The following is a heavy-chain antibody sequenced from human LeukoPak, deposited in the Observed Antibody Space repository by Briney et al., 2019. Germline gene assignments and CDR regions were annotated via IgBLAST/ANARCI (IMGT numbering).Heavy chain of an antibody. J-gene: IGHJ4*02. D-gene: IGHD3-10*01. CDR1: GFSFRGYG. CDR2: ISADGGTT. Sequence: HPEGSLRLSCAASGFSFRGYGMHWVRQAPGRGLEYVSAISADGGTTDYLNSVKGRFTIPRDNSKNTLYLQMGRLRSDDTAIYYCARGRGGPPFDFWGQGTVVTVAS. V-gene: IGHV3-64*01. CDR3: ARGRGGPPFDF.